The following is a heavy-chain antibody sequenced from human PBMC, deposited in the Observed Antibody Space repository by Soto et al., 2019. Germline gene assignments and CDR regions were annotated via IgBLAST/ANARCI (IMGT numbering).Heavy chain of an antibody. CDR3: ATSGTTGYSSS. CDR1: GGTFSSYT. J-gene: IGHJ4*02. V-gene: IGHV1-69*02. Sequence: QVQLVQSGAEVKKPGSSVKVSCKASGGTFSSYTISWVRQAPGQGLEWMGRIIPILGIANYAQKFQGRVTXTXXKSTSTAYMELSSLRSEDTAVYYCATSGTTGYSSSWGEGTLVTVSS. D-gene: IGHD6-13*01. CDR2: IIPILGIA.